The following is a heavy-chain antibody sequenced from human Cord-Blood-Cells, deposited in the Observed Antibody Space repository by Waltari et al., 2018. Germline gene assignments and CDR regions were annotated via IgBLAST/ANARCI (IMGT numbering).Heavy chain of an antibody. CDR1: GFTFSSYA. CDR2: ISGSGVST. D-gene: IGHD6-13*01. J-gene: IGHJ2*01. CDR3: AKNTRSSSWYEAVDL. V-gene: IGHV3-23*01. Sequence: EVQLLESGGGLVQPGGSLRLSCAASGFTFSSYAMSWVRQAPGKGLEWVSAISGSGVSTYYADPVKGRFTIARDNSKNTLYLQMNSLRAEDTAVYYCAKNTRSSSWYEAVDLWGRGTLVTVSS.